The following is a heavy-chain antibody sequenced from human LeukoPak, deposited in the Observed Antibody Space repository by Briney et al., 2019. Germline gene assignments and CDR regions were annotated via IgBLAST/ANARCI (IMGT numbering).Heavy chain of an antibody. D-gene: IGHD2-15*01. CDR3: ARDPGYCSGGSCYSSPWAY. J-gene: IGHJ4*02. CDR1: GFTFSSYS. CDR2: ISSSSSYI. Sequence: GGSLRLSCAASGFTFSSYSMNWVRQAPGKGLEWVSSISSSSSYIYYADSVKGRFTISRDNAKNSLYLQVNSLRAEDTAVYYCARDPGYCSGGSCYSSPWAYWGQGTLVTVSS. V-gene: IGHV3-21*01.